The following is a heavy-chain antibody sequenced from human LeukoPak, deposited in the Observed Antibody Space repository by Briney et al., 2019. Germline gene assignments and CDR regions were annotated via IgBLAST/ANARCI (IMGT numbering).Heavy chain of an antibody. J-gene: IGHJ3*02. CDR1: GYTFTSYD. Sequence: ASVKVSCKASGYTFTSYDINWVRQATGQGLEWMGWMNPNSGNTGYAQKFQGRVTITRNTSISTAYMELSSLRSEDTAVYYCARGASSSHAFDIWGQGTMVTVSS. V-gene: IGHV1-8*03. CDR3: ARGASSSHAFDI. CDR2: MNPNSGNT. D-gene: IGHD6-13*01.